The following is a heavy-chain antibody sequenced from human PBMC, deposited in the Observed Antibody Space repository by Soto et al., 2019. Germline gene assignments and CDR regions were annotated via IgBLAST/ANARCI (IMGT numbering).Heavy chain of an antibody. CDR2: VYSSGTT. D-gene: IGHD3-10*01. J-gene: IGHJ4*02. Sequence: QVQLQESGPGLVKPSETLSLTCSVSGGSINSYWWSWIRQPAGKGLEWIGRVYSSGTTDYNPSLNSRATLSVETSKNQFSLKLSSVTAADTAVYYCARDIGSYAYGEGYWGQGIQVTVPS. CDR3: ARDIGSYAYGEGY. V-gene: IGHV4-4*07. CDR1: GGSINSYW.